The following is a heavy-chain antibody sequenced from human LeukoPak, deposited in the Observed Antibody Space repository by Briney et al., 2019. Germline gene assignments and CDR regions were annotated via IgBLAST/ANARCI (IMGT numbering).Heavy chain of an antibody. CDR3: ARLGSYHVF. V-gene: IGHV4-4*09. D-gene: IGHD1-26*01. Sequence: SETLSLTCTVSGASISNYYWGWIRQTPEKGLEWMGHIHSSGGSSYYPSLKSRLTLSIDTSRNQLSLKLPSVTAADTAVYFCARLGSYHVFWGQGALVTVSS. J-gene: IGHJ4*02. CDR2: IHSSGGS. CDR1: GASISNYY.